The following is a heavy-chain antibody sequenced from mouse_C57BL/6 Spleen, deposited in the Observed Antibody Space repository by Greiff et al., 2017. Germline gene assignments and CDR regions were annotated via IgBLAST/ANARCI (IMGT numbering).Heavy chain of an antibody. D-gene: IGHD1-1*01. CDR1: GYTFTSYW. Sequence: VQLQQPGAELVRPGSSVKLSCKASGYTFTSYWMHWVKQRPIQGLEWIGNIDPSDSETHYNQKFKDKATLTVDKSSSTAYMQLSSLTSEDSAVYYCARFYYGSSHWYFDVWGTGTTVTVSS. CDR2: IDPSDSET. J-gene: IGHJ1*03. V-gene: IGHV1-52*01. CDR3: ARFYYGSSHWYFDV.